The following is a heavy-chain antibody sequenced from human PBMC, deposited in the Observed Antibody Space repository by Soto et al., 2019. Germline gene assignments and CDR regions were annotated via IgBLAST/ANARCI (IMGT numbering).Heavy chain of an antibody. CDR3: ASNYGSGYRAFDS. Sequence: QVQLVQSGAEVKSAGSSVKVSCKASGDTFNFYSINWVRQAPGLGLEWVGRVNPILSMSNYAQRFQGRVTMTAAKSTGTAYMGLRSLRSEDTAIYYCASNYGSGYRAFDSWGQGALVTVSS. CDR1: GDTFNFYS. V-gene: IGHV1-69*02. J-gene: IGHJ4*02. CDR2: VNPILSMS. D-gene: IGHD3-10*01.